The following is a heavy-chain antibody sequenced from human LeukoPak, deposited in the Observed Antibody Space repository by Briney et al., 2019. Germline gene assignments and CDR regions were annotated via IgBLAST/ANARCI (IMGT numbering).Heavy chain of an antibody. V-gene: IGHV1-69*01. J-gene: IGHJ5*02. D-gene: IGHD3-10*01. CDR2: IIPIFGTA. CDR3: ARGQKYYYGSGSSNLYNWFDP. Sequence: ASVKVSCKASGGTFSSYAISWVRQAPGQGLELMGGIIPIFGTANYAQKFQGRDTITADESTSTAYMELSSMRSEDTAVYYCARGQKYYYGSGSSNLYNWFDPWGQGTLVTVSS. CDR1: GGTFSSYA.